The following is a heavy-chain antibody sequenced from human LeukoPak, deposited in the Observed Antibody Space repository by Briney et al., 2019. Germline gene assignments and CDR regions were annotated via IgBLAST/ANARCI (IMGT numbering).Heavy chain of an antibody. CDR2: IKRKTDGGTT. J-gene: IGHJ4*02. D-gene: IGHD3-16*01. CDR3: TTDGFLGLGYYFDY. CDR1: GFTVSSNY. V-gene: IGHV3-15*01. Sequence: GGSLRLSCAASGFTVSSNYMSWVRQAPGKGLEWVGRIKRKTDGGTTEYVAPVKGRFTISRDDSKNTVSLQMNSLKTEDTAVYYCTTDGFLGLGYYFDYWGQGTLVTVSS.